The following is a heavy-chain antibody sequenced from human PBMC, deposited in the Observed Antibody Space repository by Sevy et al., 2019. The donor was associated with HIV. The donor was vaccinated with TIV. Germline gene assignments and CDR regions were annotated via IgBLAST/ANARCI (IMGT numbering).Heavy chain of an antibody. J-gene: IGHJ6*02. Sequence: GGSLRLSSAASGFTFSSYSMNWVRQAPGKGLEWVSSISSSSSYIYYADSVKGRFTISRDNAKNSLYLQMNSLRAEDTAVYYCARDDIVVVPAAIGYYYGMDVWGQGTTVTVSS. CDR2: ISSSSSYI. D-gene: IGHD2-2*01. CDR1: GFTFSSYS. V-gene: IGHV3-21*01. CDR3: ARDDIVVVPAAIGYYYGMDV.